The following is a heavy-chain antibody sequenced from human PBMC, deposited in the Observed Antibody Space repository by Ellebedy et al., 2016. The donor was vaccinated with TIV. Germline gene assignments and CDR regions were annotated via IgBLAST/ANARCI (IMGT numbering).Heavy chain of an antibody. Sequence: GGSLRLXXAASGFTVSSNYMSWVRQAPGKGLEWVSVIYSGGSTYYADSVKGRFTISRHNSKNTLYLQMNSLRAEDTAVYYCARTPVAKMINPGYFDYWGQGTLVTVSS. CDR1: GFTVSSNY. CDR2: IYSGGST. D-gene: IGHD3-16*01. CDR3: ARTPVAKMINPGYFDY. J-gene: IGHJ4*02. V-gene: IGHV3-53*04.